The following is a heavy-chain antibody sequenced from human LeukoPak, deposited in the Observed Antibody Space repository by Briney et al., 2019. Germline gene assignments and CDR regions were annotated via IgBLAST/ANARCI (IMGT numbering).Heavy chain of an antibody. D-gene: IGHD5-24*01. CDR2: ISSDGSDI. CDR1: GFTFSNYW. Sequence: GGSLRLSCAASGFTFSNYWMHWVRQAPGKGLVWVSRISSDGSDISYADSVKGRFTISRDNAKNTLYLQMNSLRAEDAAVYYCARAREYYYYYGLDVWGKGTTVTVSS. CDR3: ARAREYYYYYGLDV. J-gene: IGHJ6*04. V-gene: IGHV3-74*01.